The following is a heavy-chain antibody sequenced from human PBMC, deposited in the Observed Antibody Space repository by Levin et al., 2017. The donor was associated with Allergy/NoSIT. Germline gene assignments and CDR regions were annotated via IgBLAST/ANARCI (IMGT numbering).Heavy chain of an antibody. Sequence: SETLSLTCTVSGGSINSGRYYWSWIRQPAGKGLEWIGRISASGRTDYNPSLKSRVTISVDMSMNHLSLKLSSVTATDTAVYYCARNQLPALIGTFDLWGQGTMVTVSS. V-gene: IGHV4-61*02. CDR3: ARNQLPALIGTFDL. D-gene: IGHD2-2*01. CDR2: ISASGRT. J-gene: IGHJ3*01. CDR1: GGSINSGRYY.